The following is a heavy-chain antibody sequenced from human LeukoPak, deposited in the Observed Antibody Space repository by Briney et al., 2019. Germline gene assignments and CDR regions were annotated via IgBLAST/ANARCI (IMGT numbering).Heavy chain of an antibody. D-gene: IGHD6-13*01. CDR3: AREGSSSWYYFDY. Sequence: PGGSLRLSCAASGFTFSSYWMSWVRQAPGKGLEWVANIKQDGSEKYYVDSVKGRFTISRDNAKNSLYPQMNSLRAEDTAVYYCAREGSSSWYYFDYWGQGTLVTVSS. V-gene: IGHV3-7*01. J-gene: IGHJ4*02. CDR1: GFTFSSYW. CDR2: IKQDGSEK.